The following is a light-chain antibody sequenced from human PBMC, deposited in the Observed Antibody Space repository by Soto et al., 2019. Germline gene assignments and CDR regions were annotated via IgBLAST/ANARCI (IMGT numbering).Light chain of an antibody. V-gene: IGKV1-12*01. CDR1: QDINSW. CDR3: QQYKTFPLT. J-gene: IGKJ4*01. CDR2: IAS. Sequence: DIQMTQSPSSVSASVGDRVTITCRASQDINSWLTWYQQKPGKAPKVLIYIASRLQSGVPSRFSGRGSGADFSLTISNLQPEDFETYFCQQYKTFPLTFGGGTKVDI.